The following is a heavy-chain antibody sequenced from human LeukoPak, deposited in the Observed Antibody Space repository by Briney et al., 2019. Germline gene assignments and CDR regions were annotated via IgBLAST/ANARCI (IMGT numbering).Heavy chain of an antibody. CDR3: ARGRKSTYYDSSDYYLYYFDY. CDR2: IYYSGIT. J-gene: IGHJ4*02. CDR1: GGSISSSSYY. V-gene: IGHV4-39*01. Sequence: SETLSLTCTVSGGSISSSSYYWGWIRQPPGKGLEWIGSIYYSGITYYNPSLKSRVTISVDTSKNQFSLKLSSVTAADTAVYYCARGRKSTYYDSSDYYLYYFDYWGQGTLVTVSS. D-gene: IGHD3-22*01.